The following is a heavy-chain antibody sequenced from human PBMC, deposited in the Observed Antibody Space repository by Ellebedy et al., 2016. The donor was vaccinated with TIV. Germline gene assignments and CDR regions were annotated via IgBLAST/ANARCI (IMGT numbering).Heavy chain of an antibody. CDR1: GYTFTNYG. J-gene: IGHJ4*02. CDR3: ARGLSYGGSHY. Sequence: ASVKVSCKASGYTFTNYGISWVRQAPGQGLEWMGWINPYNGNTDYARSLQGRVTMTTDTSTSIAYMEVWSLRSDDTAVYYCARGLSYGGSHYWGQGTLVTVSS. CDR2: INPYNGNT. D-gene: IGHD4-23*01. V-gene: IGHV1-18*01.